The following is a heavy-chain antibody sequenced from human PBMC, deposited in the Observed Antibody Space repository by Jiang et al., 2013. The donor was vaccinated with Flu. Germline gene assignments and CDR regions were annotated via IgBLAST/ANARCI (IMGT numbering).Heavy chain of an antibody. V-gene: IGHV4-39*01. CDR2: IIYRGST. D-gene: IGHD3-22*01. CDR1: SGSISSSPYY. Sequence: GSGLVKPSETLSLTCTVSSGSISSSPYYWGWIRQPPGKGLEWIGSIIYRGSTYYNPSLKSRITISADTSKNQVSLKLSSVTAADTAVYYCARPENSAYYSADFQHWGQGTLVSVSS. J-gene: IGHJ1*01. CDR3: ARPENSAYYSADFQH.